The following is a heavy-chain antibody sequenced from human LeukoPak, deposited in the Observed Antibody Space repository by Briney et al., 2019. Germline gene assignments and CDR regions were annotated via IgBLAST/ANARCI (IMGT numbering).Heavy chain of an antibody. D-gene: IGHD2-21*02. CDR1: GFSLDTYGMC. Sequence: SGPTLVNPTQTLTLTCTFSGFSLDTYGMCVSWIRQSPGKALAWLARIDWDDDKYYMTSLKTRLTISKDTSKNQVVLTMTNMDPVDTGTYYCARYSVMTANYYGLDVWGQGTTVTVSS. CDR3: ARYSVMTANYYGLDV. J-gene: IGHJ6*02. CDR2: IDWDDDK. V-gene: IGHV2-70*11.